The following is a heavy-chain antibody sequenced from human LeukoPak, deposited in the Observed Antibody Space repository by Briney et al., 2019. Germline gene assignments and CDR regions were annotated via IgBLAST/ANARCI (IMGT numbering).Heavy chain of an antibody. D-gene: IGHD5-18*01. J-gene: IGHJ4*02. CDR2: IYYSGST. V-gene: IGHV4-59*01. CDR3: ARGRVIQLWIKAYYFDY. CDR1: GGSISSYY. Sequence: SETLSLTCTVSGGSISSYYWSWIRQPPGKGLEWIGYIYYSGSTNYNPSLKSRVTISVDTSKNQFSLKLSSVTAADTAVYYCARGRVIQLWIKAYYFDYWGQGTLVTVSS.